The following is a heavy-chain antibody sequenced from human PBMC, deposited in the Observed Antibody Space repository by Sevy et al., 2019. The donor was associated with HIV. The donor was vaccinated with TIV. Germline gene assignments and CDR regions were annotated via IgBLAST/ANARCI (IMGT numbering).Heavy chain of an antibody. Sequence: GGSLRLSCEASGFSFSSHWMSWVRQAPGKGLEWVANIKEDGSMIYYVDSVKGRFTISRDNAKNSVYLQMSSLRAEDAALYYYVRAIGAAGSYWGQGTLVTVSS. V-gene: IGHV3-7*01. CDR2: IKEDGSMI. D-gene: IGHD6-13*01. J-gene: IGHJ4*02. CDR1: GFSFSSHW. CDR3: VRAIGAAGSY.